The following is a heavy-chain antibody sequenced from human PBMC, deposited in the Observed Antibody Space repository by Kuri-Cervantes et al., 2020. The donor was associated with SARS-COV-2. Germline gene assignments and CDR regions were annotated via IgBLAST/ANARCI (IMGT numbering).Heavy chain of an antibody. V-gene: IGHV1-18*01. CDR3: ARRGVRGVIPYYYYGMDV. D-gene: IGHD3-10*01. CDR2: ISAYNGNA. Sequence: ASVKVSCKASGYTFTGYGISWVRQAPGQGLEWMGWISAYNGNANYAQKLQGRVTMTTDTSTSTAYMELRSLRSDDTAVYYCARRGVRGVIPYYYYGMDVWGQGTTVTVSS. J-gene: IGHJ6*02. CDR1: GYTFTGYG.